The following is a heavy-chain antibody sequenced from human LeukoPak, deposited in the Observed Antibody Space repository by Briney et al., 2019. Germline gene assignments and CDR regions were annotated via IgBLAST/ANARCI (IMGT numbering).Heavy chain of an antibody. CDR2: IYYSGST. J-gene: IGHJ4*02. CDR3: AREGERLNFDY. Sequence: PSETLSLTCTVSGGSISSYYWSWIRQPPGKGLEWIGYIYYSGSTNYNPSLKSRVTISVDTSKNQFSLKLSSVTAADTAVYYCAREGERLNFDYWGQGTLVTVSS. CDR1: GGSISSYY. V-gene: IGHV4-59*01.